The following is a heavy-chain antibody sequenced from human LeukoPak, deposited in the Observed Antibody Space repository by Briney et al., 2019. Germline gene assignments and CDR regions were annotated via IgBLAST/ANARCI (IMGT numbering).Heavy chain of an antibody. D-gene: IGHD6-19*01. CDR3: ANKKGRIAVAGFPFDY. J-gene: IGHJ4*02. CDR1: GFTFSSYA. CDR2: IGGSGGST. Sequence: GGSLRLSCAASGFTFSSYAMSWVRQAPGKGLEWVSAIGGSGGSTYYADSVKGRFTISRDNSKNTLYLQMNSLRAEDTAVYYCANKKGRIAVAGFPFDYWGQGTLVTVSS. V-gene: IGHV3-23*01.